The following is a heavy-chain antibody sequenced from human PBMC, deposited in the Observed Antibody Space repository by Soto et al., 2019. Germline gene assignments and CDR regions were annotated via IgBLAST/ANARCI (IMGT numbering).Heavy chain of an antibody. CDR2: IYYSGST. D-gene: IGHD3-22*01. CDR1: GGSISSGDYY. CDR3: ARVGYYDHGAFDI. V-gene: IGHV4-30-4*01. Sequence: SETLSLTCTVAGGSISSGDYYWSWIRQPPGKGLEWIGYIYYSGSTYYNPSLKSRVTISVDTSKNQFSLKLSSVTAADTAVYYCARVGYYDHGAFDIWGQGTMVTVSS. J-gene: IGHJ3*02.